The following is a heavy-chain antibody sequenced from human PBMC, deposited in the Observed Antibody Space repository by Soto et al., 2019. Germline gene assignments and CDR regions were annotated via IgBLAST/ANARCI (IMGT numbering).Heavy chain of an antibody. CDR3: ARGIAARPTLRSYYYYGMDV. CDR2: IIPIFGTA. CDR1: GGTFSGYA. Sequence: GASVKVSCKASGGTFSGYAISWVRQAPGQGLEWMGGIIPIFGTANYAQKFQGRVTITADESTSTAYMELSSLRSEDTAVYYCARGIAARPTLRSYYYYGMDVWGQGTTVTVSS. D-gene: IGHD6-6*01. V-gene: IGHV1-69*13. J-gene: IGHJ6*02.